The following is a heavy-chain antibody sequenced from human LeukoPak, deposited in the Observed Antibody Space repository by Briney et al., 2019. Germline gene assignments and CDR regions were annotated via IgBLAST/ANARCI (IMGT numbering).Heavy chain of an antibody. Sequence: GGSLRLSCAASGFTFSNYWMSWVRQAPGKGLEWVANIKQDGSEQYYVDSVKGRFTISRDNSKNSLYLQMNSLRAEDTAVYYCVRWSGSWYYWGQGTLVTASS. CDR1: GFTFSNYW. D-gene: IGHD6-13*01. CDR2: IKQDGSEQ. J-gene: IGHJ4*02. V-gene: IGHV3-7*05. CDR3: VRWSGSWYY.